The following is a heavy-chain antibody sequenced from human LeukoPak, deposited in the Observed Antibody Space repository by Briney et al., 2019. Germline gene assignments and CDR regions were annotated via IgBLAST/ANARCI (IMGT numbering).Heavy chain of an antibody. D-gene: IGHD6-19*01. V-gene: IGHV4-59*08. Sequence: SETLSLTCTVSGGTISSYYWNWIRQPPGKGLEWIGYIHSSGSTKYNPSLKSRVTISIDTSKNQFSLKLSSVTAADRAVYYCARWYSSGWAFDYWGQGTLVTVSS. CDR2: IHSSGST. J-gene: IGHJ4*02. CDR1: GGTISSYY. CDR3: ARWYSSGWAFDY.